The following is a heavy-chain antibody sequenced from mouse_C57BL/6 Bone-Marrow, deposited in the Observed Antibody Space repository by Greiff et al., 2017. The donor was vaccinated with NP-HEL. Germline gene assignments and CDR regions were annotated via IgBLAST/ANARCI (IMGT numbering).Heavy chain of an antibody. V-gene: IGHV14-4*01. D-gene: IGHD2-1*01. CDR1: GFNIKDDY. Sequence: EVQLQQSGAELVRPGASVKLSCTASGFNIKDDYMHWVKQRPEQGLEWIGWIDPENGDTEYASKFQGKATITADTSSNTAYLQLSSLTSEDTAVYYCTTNGNYGGYAMDYWGQGTSVTVSS. J-gene: IGHJ4*01. CDR2: IDPENGDT. CDR3: TTNGNYGGYAMDY.